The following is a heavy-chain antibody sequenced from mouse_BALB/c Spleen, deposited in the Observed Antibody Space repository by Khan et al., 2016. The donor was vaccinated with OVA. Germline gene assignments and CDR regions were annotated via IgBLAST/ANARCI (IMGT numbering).Heavy chain of an antibody. J-gene: IGHJ2*01. D-gene: IGHD2-14*01. CDR2: IYPFNDDT. Sequence: VRLQQSGPELVKPGASVKMSCEASGYTFTSYVIHWVKQKPGQGLEWIGYIYPFNDDTKYNEKFTGKATLTSDTSSSTAYMELRSLTSEDSAVYYCAKNYRYDEYFDYWGQGTTLTVSS. CDR3: AKNYRYDEYFDY. CDR1: GYTFTSYV. V-gene: IGHV1S136*01.